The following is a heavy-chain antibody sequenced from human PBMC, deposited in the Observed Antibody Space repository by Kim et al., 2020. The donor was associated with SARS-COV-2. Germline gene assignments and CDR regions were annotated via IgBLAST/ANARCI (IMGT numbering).Heavy chain of an antibody. Sequence: GGSLRLSCAASGFTFGDYAMHWVRQAPGKGLEWVSGISWNSGSRGYADSVKGRFTISRDNAKNSLYLQMNSLRAEDTALYDCAKAFGSWYFSGGRVGNDYWGQGTLVTVSS. J-gene: IGHJ4*02. V-gene: IGHV3-9*01. CDR3: AKAFGSWYFSGGRVGNDY. D-gene: IGHD6-13*01. CDR1: GFTFGDYA. CDR2: ISWNSGSR.